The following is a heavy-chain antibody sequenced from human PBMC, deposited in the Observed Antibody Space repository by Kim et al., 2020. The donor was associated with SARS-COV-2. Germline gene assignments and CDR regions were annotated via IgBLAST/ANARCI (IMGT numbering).Heavy chain of an antibody. CDR3: VRQVAGSNFDV. Sequence: FHADSGKGRFTISRDNSKNTLYLQLNILRAEDTAIYYCVRQVAGSNFDVWGQGTMVTVSS. D-gene: IGHD3-10*01. J-gene: IGHJ3*01. V-gene: IGHV3-23*01.